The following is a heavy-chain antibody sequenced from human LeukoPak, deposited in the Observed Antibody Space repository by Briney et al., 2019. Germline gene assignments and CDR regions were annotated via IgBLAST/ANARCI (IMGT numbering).Heavy chain of an antibody. CDR3: AKDQPFDY. Sequence: GGSLRFSCAASGFTFSSYSMNWVRQAPGKGLEWVSSISSSSSYIYYADSVKGRFTISRDNSKNTLYLQMNSLRAEDTAVYYCAKDQPFDYWGQGTLVTVSS. CDR2: ISSSSSYI. V-gene: IGHV3-21*01. CDR1: GFTFSSYS. J-gene: IGHJ4*02.